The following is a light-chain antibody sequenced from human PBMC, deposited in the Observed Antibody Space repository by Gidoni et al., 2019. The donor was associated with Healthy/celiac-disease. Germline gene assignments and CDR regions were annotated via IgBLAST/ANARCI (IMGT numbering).Light chain of an antibody. Sequence: DIQMTQSPSSLSASVGDRVTITCRASQSISSYLIWYQQKPGKAPKLLIYAASSLQSGVPSRFSGSGSWTDFTLTIISLQPEDFATYYCQQSYSTRYTFGQGTKLEIK. CDR3: QQSYSTRYT. V-gene: IGKV1-39*01. CDR2: AAS. J-gene: IGKJ2*01. CDR1: QSISSY.